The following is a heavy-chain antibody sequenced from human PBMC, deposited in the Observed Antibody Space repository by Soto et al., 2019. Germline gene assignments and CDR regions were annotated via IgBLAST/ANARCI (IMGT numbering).Heavy chain of an antibody. D-gene: IGHD6-19*01. CDR1: GYTFTSYY. CDR3: ARARNSGGWPHLLGI. J-gene: IGHJ3*02. V-gene: IGHV1-46*03. CDR2: INPSGGST. Sequence: ASVKVSCKASGYTFTSYYMHWVRQAPGQGLEWMGIINPSGGSTSYAQKFQGRVTMTRDTSTSTVYMELSSLRSEDTAVYYCARARNSGGWPHLLGIWGQGTMVTVSS.